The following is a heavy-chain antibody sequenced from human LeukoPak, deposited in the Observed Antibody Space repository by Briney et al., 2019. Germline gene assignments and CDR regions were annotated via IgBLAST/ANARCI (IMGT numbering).Heavy chain of an antibody. J-gene: IGHJ4*02. CDR3: NLLRLEPY. CDR2: IPYDGSNK. V-gene: IGHV3-30*03. CDR1: GFTFSSYD. D-gene: IGHD4-17*01. Sequence: GGSLRLSCAASGFTFSSYDMHWVRQAPGKGLEWVAVIPYDGSNKYYADSVKGRFTISSDNSKNSLYLQMNSLRAEDTAVYRANLLRLEPYWGQGTLVTVSS.